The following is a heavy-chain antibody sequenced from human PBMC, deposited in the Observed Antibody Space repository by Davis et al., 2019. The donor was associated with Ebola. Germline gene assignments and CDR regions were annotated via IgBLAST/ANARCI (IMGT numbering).Heavy chain of an antibody. CDR1: GFTFADYA. CDR2: INWNSDFI. Sequence: GGSLRLSCTTSGFTFADYAMHWVRQAPGKGLEWVSSINWNSDFINYAGSVRGRFTISRDNAKNSLYLQMNSLRVEDTAFYYCAKDKHYDSAPHSLDYWGQGTLVAVSS. V-gene: IGHV3-9*01. CDR3: AKDKHYDSAPHSLDY. D-gene: IGHD3-22*01. J-gene: IGHJ4*02.